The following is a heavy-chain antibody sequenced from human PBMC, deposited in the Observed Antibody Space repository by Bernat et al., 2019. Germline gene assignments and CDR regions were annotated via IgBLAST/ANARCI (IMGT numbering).Heavy chain of an antibody. CDR1: GFTFSSYA. J-gene: IGHJ4*02. D-gene: IGHD3-16*01. V-gene: IGHV3-30-3*01. Sequence: QVQLVESGGGVVQPGRSLRLSCAASGFTFSSYAMHWVRQAPGKGLEWVAVISYDGSNKYYADSVEGRFTISRDNSKNTLYLQMNSLRAEDTAVYYCARASWGQGDYWGQGTLVTVSS. CDR2: ISYDGSNK. CDR3: ARASWGQGDY.